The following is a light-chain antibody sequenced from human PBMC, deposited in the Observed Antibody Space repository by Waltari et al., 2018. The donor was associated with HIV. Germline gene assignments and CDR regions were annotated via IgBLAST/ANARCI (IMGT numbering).Light chain of an antibody. Sequence: DIVMTQSPDSLAVSLGQRTTLNCKSSQSILYSSNNRNYLAWYQQKPGQRPKLLIYWASTRESGVPDRFTGNGSGTDFTLTISSLQAEDVAVYYCQQYDSTPLTFGGGTKVEIK. CDR1: QSILYSSNNRNY. V-gene: IGKV4-1*01. J-gene: IGKJ4*01. CDR3: QQYDSTPLT. CDR2: WAS.